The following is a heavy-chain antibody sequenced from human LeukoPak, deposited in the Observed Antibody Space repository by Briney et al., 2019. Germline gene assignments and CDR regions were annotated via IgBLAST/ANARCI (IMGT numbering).Heavy chain of an antibody. CDR2: INPNSGGT. D-gene: IGHD1-26*01. CDR3: ARGYRTVGAIEYFQH. CDR1: GYTFTGYY. Sequence: ASVKVSCKASGYTFTGYYMHWVRQAPGQGLEWMGRINPNSGGTNYAQKFQGRVTMTRNTSISTAYMELSRLRSDDTAVYYCARGYRTVGAIEYFQHWGQGTLVTASS. J-gene: IGHJ1*01. V-gene: IGHV1-2*06.